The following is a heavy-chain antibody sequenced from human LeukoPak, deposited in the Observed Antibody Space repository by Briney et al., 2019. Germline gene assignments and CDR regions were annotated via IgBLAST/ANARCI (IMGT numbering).Heavy chain of an antibody. J-gene: IGHJ4*02. Sequence: PGGSLRLSCAASGFTFSSYSMTWVRQAPGKGLEWVSSISSSSSYIYYADSVKGRFTISRDNAKNSLYLQMNSLRAEDTAVYYCARVGSDYDYVWGSSKYYFDYWGQGTLVTVSS. D-gene: IGHD3-16*01. V-gene: IGHV3-21*01. CDR3: ARVGSDYDYVWGSSKYYFDY. CDR2: ISSSSSYI. CDR1: GFTFSSYS.